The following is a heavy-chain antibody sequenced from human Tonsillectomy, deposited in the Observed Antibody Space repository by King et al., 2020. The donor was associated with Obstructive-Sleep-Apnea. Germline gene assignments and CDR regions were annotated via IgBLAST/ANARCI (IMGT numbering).Heavy chain of an antibody. V-gene: IGHV4-4*02. CDR1: GGSISSSNW. J-gene: IGHJ4*02. Sequence: QLQESGPGLVKPSGTLSLTCAVSGGSISSSNWWSWVRLPPGKGLEWIGEIYHSGSTNYNPSLKSRVTISVDKSKNQFSLNLNSVTAADTAVYYCARISCSGGSCSTPLYYFDYWGQGTLVTVSS. D-gene: IGHD2-15*01. CDR2: IYHSGST. CDR3: ARISCSGGSCSTPLYYFDY.